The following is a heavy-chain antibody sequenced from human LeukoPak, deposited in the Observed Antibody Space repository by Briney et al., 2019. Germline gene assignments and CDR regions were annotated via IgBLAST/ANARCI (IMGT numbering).Heavy chain of an antibody. CDR1: GYTFTGYY. D-gene: IGHD2-2*01. V-gene: IGHV1-2*02. Sequence: ASVKVSCKASGYTFTGYYMHWVRQAPGQGLEWMGWINPNSGGTNYAQKFQGRVTMTRDTSISTAYMELSRLRSDDTAVYYCAGHRYCSSTSCLDYWGQGTLVTVSS. CDR2: INPNSGGT. J-gene: IGHJ4*02. CDR3: AGHRYCSSTSCLDY.